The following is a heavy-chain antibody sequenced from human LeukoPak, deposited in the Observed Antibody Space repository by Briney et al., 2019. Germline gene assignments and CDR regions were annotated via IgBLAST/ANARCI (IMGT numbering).Heavy chain of an antibody. CDR3: ARDLGGVNWFDP. Sequence: PSETLSLTCTVSGGSISSYYWSWIRQPPGKGLEWIGYIYYSGSTNYNPSLKSRDTISVDTSKNQFSLKLSSVTAADTAVYYCARDLGGVNWFDPWGQGTLVTVSS. J-gene: IGHJ5*02. V-gene: IGHV4-59*01. CDR1: GGSISSYY. D-gene: IGHD3-10*01. CDR2: IYYSGST.